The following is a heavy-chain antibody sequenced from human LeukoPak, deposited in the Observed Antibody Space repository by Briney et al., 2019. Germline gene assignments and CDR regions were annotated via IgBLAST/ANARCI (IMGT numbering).Heavy chain of an antibody. Sequence: SETLSLTCTVSGGSISSSSYYWGWIRQPPGKGLEWIGSIYYSGSTYYNPSLKSRVTISVDTSKNQFSLKLSSVTAADTAVYYCARDPSIYSGSYERYWFDPWGQGTLVTVSS. CDR2: IYYSGST. J-gene: IGHJ5*02. V-gene: IGHV4-39*07. CDR3: ARDPSIYSGSYERYWFDP. CDR1: GGSISSSSYY. D-gene: IGHD1-26*01.